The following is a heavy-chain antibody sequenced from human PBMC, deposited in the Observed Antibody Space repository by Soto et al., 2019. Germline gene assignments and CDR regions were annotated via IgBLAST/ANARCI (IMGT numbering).Heavy chain of an antibody. CDR2: ITTSGNAR. CDR1: GFTFSDYD. D-gene: IGHD7-27*01. Sequence: QVQLVESGGGLVKPGGSLRLSCAASGFTFSDYDMSWIRQAPGKGLEWVSYITTSGNARFYADSVKGRFTISRDNAKNSLYLQMNSLRAEDTALYYWARNGGTFDPWGQGTLVTVSS. V-gene: IGHV3-11*01. CDR3: ARNGGTFDP. J-gene: IGHJ5*02.